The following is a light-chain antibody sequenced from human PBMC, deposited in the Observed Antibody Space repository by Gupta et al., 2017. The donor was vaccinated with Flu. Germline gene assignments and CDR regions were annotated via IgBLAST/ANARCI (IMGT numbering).Light chain of an antibody. J-gene: IGKJ2*01. Sequence: PGTLSLSPGERPTLSCRASQIVSASYLAWYQQKPGQAPRLLIYGASTRAAGVPDRFSGSGSGTDFTLTISRLEPGDFAVFYCQLYGSSHTFGQGTKLEIK. V-gene: IGKV3-20*01. CDR2: GAS. CDR1: QIVSASY. CDR3: QLYGSSHT.